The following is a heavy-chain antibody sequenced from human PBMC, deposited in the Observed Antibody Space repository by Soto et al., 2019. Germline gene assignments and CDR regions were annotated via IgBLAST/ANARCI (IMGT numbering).Heavy chain of an antibody. V-gene: IGHV3-33*06. CDR2: IWYDGGNK. Sequence: GGSLRLSCASSGFTFSSYGMHWVRQAPGKGLEWVAIIWYDGGNKYYADSVKGRFTISRDNSKNALYLQMNSLRAADTAIYYCAKDPNGDYVGAFDSWGQGTRVTVSS. CDR3: AKDPNGDYVGAFDS. D-gene: IGHD4-17*01. J-gene: IGHJ4*02. CDR1: GFTFSSYG.